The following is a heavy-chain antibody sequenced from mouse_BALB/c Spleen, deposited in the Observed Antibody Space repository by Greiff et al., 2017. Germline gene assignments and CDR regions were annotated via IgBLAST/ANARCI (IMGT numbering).Heavy chain of an antibody. CDR1: GFSLTGYG. Sequence: QVQVKQSGPGLVAPSQSLSITCTVSGFSLTGYGVNWVRQPPGKGLEWLGMIWGDGSTDYNSALKSRLSISKDNSKSQVFLKMNSLQTDDTARYYCARDNYEGYYAMDYWGQGTSVTVSS. CDR2: IWGDGST. J-gene: IGHJ4*01. CDR3: ARDNYEGYYAMDY. V-gene: IGHV2-6-7*01. D-gene: IGHD2-1*01.